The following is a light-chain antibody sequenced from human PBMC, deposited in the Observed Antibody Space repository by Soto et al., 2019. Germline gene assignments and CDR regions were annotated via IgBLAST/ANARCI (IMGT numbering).Light chain of an antibody. CDR3: QQLKTYPRT. V-gene: IGKV1-9*01. J-gene: IGKJ2*01. CDR2: AAS. Sequence: DIQLTQSPSFLSASVGDRVTITCRASQGISSYLAWYQQKPGKAPKLLMYAASTLQGGGPSRFSGSGSGTEFTLTISSLQPEDFTTYYCQQLKTYPRTFGQGTKLEIK. CDR1: QGISSY.